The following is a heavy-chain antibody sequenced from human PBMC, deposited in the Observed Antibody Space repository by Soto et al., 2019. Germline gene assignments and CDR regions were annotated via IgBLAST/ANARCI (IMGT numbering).Heavy chain of an antibody. CDR3: ARVMTTFGVFSKGPDH. CDR1: GYPFTSYG. Sequence: QVQLVQSGAEVKRPGASVKVSCKASGYPFTSYGITWVRQAPGQGLEWMGWISTYNGNTNYVESLQGRVTMTTDTSTTTAYMEVRSLRSDDTAVYYCARVMTTFGVFSKGPDHWGQGTLVTVSS. CDR2: ISTYNGNT. J-gene: IGHJ4*02. V-gene: IGHV1-18*04. D-gene: IGHD3-3*01.